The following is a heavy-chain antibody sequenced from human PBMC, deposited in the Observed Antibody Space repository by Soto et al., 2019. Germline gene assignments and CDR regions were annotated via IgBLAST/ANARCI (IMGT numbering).Heavy chain of an antibody. Sequence: GASVKVSCKASGFTFTSSALQWVRQARGQRREWLGWIVVGSGNTNYAQKFQERVTITRDMSTSTAYMEPSSLRSEDTAVYYCAADGLYYDFWSGYYPYYYGMDVWGQGTTVTVSS. CDR1: GFTFTSSA. CDR2: IVVGSGNT. J-gene: IGHJ6*02. D-gene: IGHD3-3*01. V-gene: IGHV1-58*01. CDR3: AADGLYYDFWSGYYPYYYGMDV.